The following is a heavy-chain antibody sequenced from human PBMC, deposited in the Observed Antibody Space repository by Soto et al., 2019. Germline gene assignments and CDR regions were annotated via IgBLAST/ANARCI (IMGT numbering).Heavy chain of an antibody. V-gene: IGHV3-7*01. CDR2: IRQNGSEK. D-gene: IGHD3-10*01. Sequence: PGGSLRLSCVVSGFTFSSYSMSWVRQAPGKGLEWVDNIRQNGSEKYYVDSVKGRFTISRDNAKNSLYLQMNSLRAEDTAVYYCARFGIGGYWGQGTLVTVSS. J-gene: IGHJ4*02. CDR3: ARFGIGGY. CDR1: GFTFSSYS.